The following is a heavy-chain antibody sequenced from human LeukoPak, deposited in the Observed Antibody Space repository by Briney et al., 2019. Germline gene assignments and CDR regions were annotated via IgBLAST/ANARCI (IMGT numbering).Heavy chain of an antibody. CDR2: IYSGGST. V-gene: IGHV3-66*01. D-gene: IGHD4/OR15-4a*01. CDR3: ARVNQLLTIDY. CDR1: GFTVSSNY. J-gene: IGHJ4*02. Sequence: GGSLRLSSAASGFTVSSNYMSWVRQAPGKGLEWVSVIYSGGSTYYADSVKGRFTISRDNSKNTLYLQMNSLRAEDTAVYYCARVNQLLTIDYWGQGTLVTVSS.